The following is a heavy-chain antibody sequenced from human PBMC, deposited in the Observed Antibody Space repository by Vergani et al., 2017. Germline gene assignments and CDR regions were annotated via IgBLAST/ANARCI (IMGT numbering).Heavy chain of an antibody. V-gene: IGHV4-39*01. CDR3: ARHPPYYYDSSGYKAGFDY. J-gene: IGHJ4*02. CDR1: GGSISSSSYY. D-gene: IGHD3-22*01. Sequence: QLQLQESGSGLVKPSQTLSLTCAVSGGSISSSSYYWGWIRQPPGKGLEWIGSIYYSGSTYYNPSLKSRVTISVDTSKNQFSLKLSSVTAADTAVYYCARHPPYYYDSSGYKAGFDYWGQGTLVTVSS. CDR2: IYYSGST.